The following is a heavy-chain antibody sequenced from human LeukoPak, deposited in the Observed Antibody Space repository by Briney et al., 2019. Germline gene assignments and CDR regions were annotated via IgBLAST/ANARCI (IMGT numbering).Heavy chain of an antibody. D-gene: IGHD2-2*01. J-gene: IGHJ4*02. CDR3: AKESTSAFDY. V-gene: IGHV3-48*03. CDR1: GFTFSSYE. CDR2: ISSSGGTI. Sequence: GGSLRLSCAASGFTFSSYEMNWVRQAPGKGLEWVSYISSSGGTIYYADSVKGRFTISRDNSKNTLYLQMNSLRAEDTAVYYCAKESTSAFDYWGQGTLVTVSS.